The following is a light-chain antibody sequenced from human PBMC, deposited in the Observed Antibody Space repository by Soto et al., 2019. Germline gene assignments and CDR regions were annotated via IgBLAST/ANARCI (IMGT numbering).Light chain of an antibody. CDR3: QQLNSYPLT. CDR1: QDMNTY. Sequence: RMTQSPSFQSASVGDRATITCRASQDMNTYIAWYQHTPGKAPKLLIYGASTLQSGVPARFSGSESGAVFTLRISSLQPEDFATYYCQQLNSYPLTFVGGTKVDIK. CDR2: GAS. V-gene: IGKV1-9*01. J-gene: IGKJ4*01.